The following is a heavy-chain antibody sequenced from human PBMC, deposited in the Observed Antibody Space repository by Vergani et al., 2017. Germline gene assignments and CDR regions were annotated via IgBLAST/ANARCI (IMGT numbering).Heavy chain of an antibody. J-gene: IGHJ4*02. CDR2: ISSSSRYI. V-gene: IGHV3-21*01. CDR3: ARENAVTSTFDY. D-gene: IGHD4-17*01. Sequence: EVQLVESGGGLVKPGGSLRLSCAASGFTFSSYSMNWVRQAPGKGLEWVSSISSSSRYIYYADSVKGRFTISRENAKNSLYLQMNSLRAEDTAVYYCARENAVTSTFDYWGQGTLVTVSS. CDR1: GFTFSSYS.